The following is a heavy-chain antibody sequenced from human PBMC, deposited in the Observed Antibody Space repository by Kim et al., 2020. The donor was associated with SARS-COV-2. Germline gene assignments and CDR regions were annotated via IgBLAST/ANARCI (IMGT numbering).Heavy chain of an antibody. CDR2: T. J-gene: IGHJ4*02. V-gene: IGHV4-4*02. CDR3: ARVGITTGIDY. Sequence: TNYNPSLKSRVTLSVDKSKNQCSLKLSSVTAADTAVYYCARVGITTGIDYWGQGTLVTVSS. D-gene: IGHD3-22*01.